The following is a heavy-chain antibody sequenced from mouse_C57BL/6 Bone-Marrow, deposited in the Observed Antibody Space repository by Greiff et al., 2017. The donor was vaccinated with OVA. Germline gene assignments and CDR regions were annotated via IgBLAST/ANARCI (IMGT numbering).Heavy chain of an antibody. J-gene: IGHJ2*01. CDR2: INPGSGGT. V-gene: IGHV1-54*01. CDR1: GYAFTNYL. CDR3: ARGVYYFDY. Sequence: VQLKESGAELVRPGTSVKVSCKASGYAFTNYLIEWVKQRPGQGLEWIGVINPGSGGTNYNEKFKGKATLTADKSSSTAYMQLSSLTSEDSAVYFCARGVYYFDYWGQGTTLTVSS.